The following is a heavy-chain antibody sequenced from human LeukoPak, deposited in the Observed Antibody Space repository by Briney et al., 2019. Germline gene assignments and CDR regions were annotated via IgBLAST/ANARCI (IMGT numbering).Heavy chain of an antibody. D-gene: IGHD3-10*01. Sequence: ASVTVSCKASGYTFTGYYMHWVRQAPGQGLEWMGWINPGSGATSYAQKFQGRVSMTRDTSISTVYMELSRLTFDDTAVYYCARGYYGSGSYYTLGYWGQGTLVTVSS. CDR3: ARGYYGSGSYYTLGY. V-gene: IGHV1-2*02. J-gene: IGHJ4*02. CDR1: GYTFTGYY. CDR2: INPGSGAT.